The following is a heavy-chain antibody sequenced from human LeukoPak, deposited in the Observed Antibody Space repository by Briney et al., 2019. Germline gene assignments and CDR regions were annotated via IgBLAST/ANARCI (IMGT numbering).Heavy chain of an antibody. V-gene: IGHV3-11*04. CDR1: GFTFSDYY. J-gene: IGHJ4*02. D-gene: IGHD3-22*01. CDR3: ARAYYYDSSGYPFDY. CDR2: ISSSGSTI. Sequence: GGSLRLSCAASGFTFSDYYMSWIRQAPGKGLEWVSYISSSGSTIYYADSVKGRFTISRDNAKNSLYLQMNSLRAEDTAVYYCARAYYYDSSGYPFDYWGQGTLVTVSS.